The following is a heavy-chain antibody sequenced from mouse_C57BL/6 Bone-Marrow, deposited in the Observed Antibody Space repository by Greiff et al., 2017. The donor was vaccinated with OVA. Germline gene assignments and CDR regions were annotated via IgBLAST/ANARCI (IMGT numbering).Heavy chain of an antibody. CDR3: TSYGSSSWFAN. V-gene: IGHV6-6*01. J-gene: IGHJ3*01. Sequence: EVMLVESGGGLVQPGGSMKLSCAASGFTFSDAWMDWVRQSPEQGLEWVAEIRNKANNHATYYAVSVKGTFTITRYDSKSRVYLQMNSLRAEDTCIYYCTSYGSSSWFANWGQGTLVTVSA. D-gene: IGHD1-1*01. CDR2: IRNKANNHAT. CDR1: GFTFSDAW.